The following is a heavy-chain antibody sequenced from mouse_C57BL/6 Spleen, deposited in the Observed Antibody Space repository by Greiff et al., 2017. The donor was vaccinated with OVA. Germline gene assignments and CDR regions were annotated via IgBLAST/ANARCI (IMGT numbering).Heavy chain of an antibody. D-gene: IGHD1-1*01. Sequence: VQLQQSGAELAKPGASVKLSCKASGYTFTSYWMHWVKQRPGQGLEWIGYINPSSGYTQYNQKFKDKATLTADKSSSTAYMQLSSLTYEDSAVYYCARPPITTVVEGYFDVWGTGTTVTVSS. CDR2: INPSSGYT. CDR1: GYTFTSYW. V-gene: IGHV1-7*01. CDR3: ARPPITTVVEGYFDV. J-gene: IGHJ1*03.